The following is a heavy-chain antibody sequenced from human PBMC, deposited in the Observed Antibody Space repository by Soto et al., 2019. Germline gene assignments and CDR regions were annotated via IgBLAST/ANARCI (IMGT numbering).Heavy chain of an antibody. Sequence: EVQLVESGGGLVQPGGSLRLSCAASGFTFSSYSMNCVRQAPGKRLEWVSYISSSSSTIYYADSVKGRFTISRDNAKNPRYLQMNSLRDEDTAVYYCARDRRANPCFDYWGQGTLVTVSS. J-gene: IGHJ4*02. V-gene: IGHV3-48*02. CDR3: ARDRRANPCFDY. CDR2: ISSSSSTI. CDR1: GFTFSSYS.